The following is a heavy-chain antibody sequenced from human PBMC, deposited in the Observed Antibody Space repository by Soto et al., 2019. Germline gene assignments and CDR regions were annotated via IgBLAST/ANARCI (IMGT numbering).Heavy chain of an antibody. J-gene: IGHJ4*02. CDR2: INPNSIGT. CDR3: AREFSRGWLGDY. V-gene: IGHV1-2*02. D-gene: IGHD6-19*01. Sequence: GASVKVSCKASGYTFTGYYMHWVRQAPGQGLEWMGWINPNSIGTSYAQKFQGRVIMTRDTSISTAYMELSRLRSDDTAVYYRAREFSRGWLGDYWGQGTLVTVSS. CDR1: GYTFTGYY.